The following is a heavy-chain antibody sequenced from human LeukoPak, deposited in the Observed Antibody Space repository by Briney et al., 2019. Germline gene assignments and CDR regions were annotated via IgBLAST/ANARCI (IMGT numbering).Heavy chain of an antibody. D-gene: IGHD3-22*01. CDR1: GYTFTSYG. Sequence: ASVKVSCEASGYTFTSYGISWVRQAPGQGLEWMGWISAYNGNTNYAQKLQGRVTMTTDTSTSTAYMELRSLRSDDTAVYYCAREKGYYDSSGYYFAGDWFDPWGQGTLVTVSS. CDR3: AREKGYYDSSGYYFAGDWFDP. CDR2: ISAYNGNT. J-gene: IGHJ5*02. V-gene: IGHV1-18*01.